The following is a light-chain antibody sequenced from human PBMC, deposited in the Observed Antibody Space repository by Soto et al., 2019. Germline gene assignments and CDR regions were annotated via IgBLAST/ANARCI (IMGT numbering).Light chain of an antibody. CDR3: QQYNNWPIT. V-gene: IGKV3-15*01. J-gene: IGKJ5*01. CDR2: GAS. CDR1: QSVDIS. Sequence: EIVLTQSPATLSVSPCERLVLSGRASQSVDISLAWYQQKPGQAPRLLISGASTRATDMPGTFSGRGSGTEFTLTISSLQSEDFAVYYCQQYNNWPITFGQGTRLEIK.